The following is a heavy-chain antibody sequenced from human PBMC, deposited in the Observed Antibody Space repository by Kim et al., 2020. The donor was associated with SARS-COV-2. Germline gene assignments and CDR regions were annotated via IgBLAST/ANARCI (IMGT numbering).Heavy chain of an antibody. D-gene: IGHD1-26*01. V-gene: IGHV4-34*01. CDR1: GGSFSGYY. CDR2: INHSGST. J-gene: IGHJ6*02. Sequence: SETLSLTCAVYGGSFSGYYWSWIRQPPGKGLEWIGEINHSGSTNYNPSLKSRVTISVDTSKNQFSLKLSSVTAADTAVYYCATPSRSGSSYYYYGMDVWGQGTTVTVSS. CDR3: ATPSRSGSSYYYYGMDV.